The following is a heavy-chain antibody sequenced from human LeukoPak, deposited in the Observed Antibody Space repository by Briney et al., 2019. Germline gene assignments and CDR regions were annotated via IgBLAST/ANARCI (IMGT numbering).Heavy chain of an antibody. Sequence: GGSLRLSCAASGFTFSSYSMNWVRQAPGKGLEWVSVIYSGGSTYYADSVKGRFTISRDNSKNTLYLQMNSLRAEDTAVYYCAKKGYSRDYWGQGTLVTVSS. J-gene: IGHJ4*02. CDR3: AKKGYSRDY. CDR2: IYSGGST. CDR1: GFTFSSYS. V-gene: IGHV3-53*01. D-gene: IGHD2-21*01.